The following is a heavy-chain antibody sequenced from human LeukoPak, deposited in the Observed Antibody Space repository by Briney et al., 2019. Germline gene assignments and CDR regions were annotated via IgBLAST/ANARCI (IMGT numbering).Heavy chain of an antibody. CDR1: GYTFTSYG. V-gene: IGHV1-18*01. D-gene: IGHD3-22*01. Sequence: ASVKVSCKASGYTFTSYGISWVRQAPGQGLEWMGWISAYNGNTNYAQKFQGRVTMTEDTSTDTAYMELSSLRSEDTAVYYCATDGIYDSSGYYDYWGQGTLVTVSS. J-gene: IGHJ4*02. CDR2: ISAYNGNT. CDR3: ATDGIYDSSGYYDY.